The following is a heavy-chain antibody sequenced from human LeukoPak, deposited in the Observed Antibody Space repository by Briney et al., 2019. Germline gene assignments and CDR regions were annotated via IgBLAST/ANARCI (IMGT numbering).Heavy chain of an antibody. CDR1: GFTFSSYA. D-gene: IGHD7-27*01. CDR2: ISYDGSNE. J-gene: IGHJ4*02. Sequence: GGSLRLSCAASGFTFSSYAMHWVRQAPGKGLEWVAVISYDGSNEYYADSVKGRFTISRDNSKNTLYLQVNSLRAEDTAVYYCASLQTGDDKTWSDYWGQGTLVTVSS. CDR3: ASLQTGDDKTWSDY. V-gene: IGHV3-30*04.